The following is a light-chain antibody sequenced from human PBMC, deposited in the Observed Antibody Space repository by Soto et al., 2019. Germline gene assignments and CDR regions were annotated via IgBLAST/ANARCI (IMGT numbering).Light chain of an antibody. CDR2: AAS. J-gene: IGKJ1*01. CDR3: QQYGSSRWT. Sequence: EIVLTQSPGTLSFSPGERATLSFRASQSVSSSYLAWYQQKPGQAPRLLIFAASSRASGIPDRFSGSGSGTDFTLTISRLEPEDFAVYYCQQYGSSRWTFGQGTKVDIK. CDR1: QSVSSSY. V-gene: IGKV3-20*01.